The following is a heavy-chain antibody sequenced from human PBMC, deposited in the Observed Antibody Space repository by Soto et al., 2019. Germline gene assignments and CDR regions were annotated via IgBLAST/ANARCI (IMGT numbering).Heavy chain of an antibody. CDR2: IIPIFGTA. V-gene: IGHV1-69*13. Sequence: ASVKVSCKASGGTFSSYAISWVRQAPGQGPEWMGGIIPIFGTANYAQKFQGRVTITADESTSTAYMELSSLRSEDTAVYYCARQAGVGPPSGMDVWGQGTTVTVSS. J-gene: IGHJ6*02. CDR1: GGTFSSYA. CDR3: ARQAGVGPPSGMDV.